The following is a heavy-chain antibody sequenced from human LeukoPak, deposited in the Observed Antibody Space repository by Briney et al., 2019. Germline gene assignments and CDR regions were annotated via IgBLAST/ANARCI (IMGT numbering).Heavy chain of an antibody. CDR2: IYYSGST. CDR3: ARVSEGYCSGVSCDFFDY. V-gene: IGHV4-59*08. Sequence: SETLSLTCTVSGGSISWSWIRQPPGKGLEWIGYIYYSGSTYYNPSLKSRVTISVDTSKNQFSLKLSSVTAADTAVYYCARVSEGYCSGVSCDFFDYWGQGAPVTVSS. D-gene: IGHD2-15*01. CDR1: GGSIS. J-gene: IGHJ4*02.